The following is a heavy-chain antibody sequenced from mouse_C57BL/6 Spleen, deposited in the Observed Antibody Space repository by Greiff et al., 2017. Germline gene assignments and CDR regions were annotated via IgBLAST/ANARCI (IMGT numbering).Heavy chain of an antibody. Sequence: QVQLQQSGPGLVAPSQSLSITCTVSGFSLTSYAISWVRQPPGQGLEWLGVIWPGGGTNYNSAHNSRLSISKDNSKSQVFLKMHSLQTDDAAGYYCGRGYYGGNSLDYWGQGTTLTVSS. CDR2: IWPGGGT. J-gene: IGHJ2*01. D-gene: IGHD1-1*01. V-gene: IGHV2-9-1*01. CDR1: GFSLTSYA. CDR3: GRGYYGGNSLDY.